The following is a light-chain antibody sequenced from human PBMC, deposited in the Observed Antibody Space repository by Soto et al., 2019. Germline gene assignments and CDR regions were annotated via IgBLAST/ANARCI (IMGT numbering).Light chain of an antibody. V-gene: IGKV1-39*01. CDR1: QSIAIY. J-gene: IGKJ1*01. Sequence: DIQMTQSPSSLSASVGDRVTITCRASQSIAIYLNWYQQKPGKAPKLLIYAASSLQGGVPSRFSGGGSGTGFTLTISSLQPEDFATYYCQQSYSTPPTFGQGTKVEIK. CDR2: AAS. CDR3: QQSYSTPPT.